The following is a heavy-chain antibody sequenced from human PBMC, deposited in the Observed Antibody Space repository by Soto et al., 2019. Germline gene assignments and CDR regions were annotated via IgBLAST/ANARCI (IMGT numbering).Heavy chain of an antibody. CDR1: GFRFSDYW. Sequence: EVQLVESGGGLVQPGGSLRLSCAASGFRFSDYWMAWVRQAPGKGLEWVANIDLDGSVKTYVDYVKGRFTISRDNAKNSVYLQIYSLRADDTGVYYCATDNGYNWFDPWGQGALVTVSS. D-gene: IGHD2-8*01. J-gene: IGHJ5*02. CDR3: ATDNGYNWFDP. V-gene: IGHV3-7*01. CDR2: IDLDGSVK.